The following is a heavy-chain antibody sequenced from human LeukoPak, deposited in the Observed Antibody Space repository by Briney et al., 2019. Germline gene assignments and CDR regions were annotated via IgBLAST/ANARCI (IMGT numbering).Heavy chain of an antibody. D-gene: IGHD4-23*01. CDR3: ARDRIYGGNSGALDI. Sequence: GGSLRLSCEASGLTVSSNYMSWARQAPGKGLEWVSIIYSAGTTYCADSVKDRFTISRDNSQNTLYLHMNSLRAEDTAVYYCARDRIYGGNSGALDIWGQGTMVTVSS. J-gene: IGHJ3*02. CDR1: GLTVSSNY. CDR2: IYSAGTT. V-gene: IGHV3-66*01.